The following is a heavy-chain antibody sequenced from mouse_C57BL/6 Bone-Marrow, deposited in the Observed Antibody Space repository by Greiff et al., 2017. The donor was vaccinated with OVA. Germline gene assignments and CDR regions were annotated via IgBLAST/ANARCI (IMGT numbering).Heavy chain of an antibody. CDR1: GFTFSDYG. CDR2: ISSGSSTI. V-gene: IGHV5-17*01. J-gene: IGHJ4*01. Sequence: DVQLVESGGGLVKPGGSLKLSCAASGFTFSDYGMHWVRQAPEKGLEWVAYISSGSSTIYYADTVKGRFTISRDNAKNTLFRQMTSLRSEDTAMYYCESYSNYPYAMDYWGQGTSVTVSS. CDR3: ESYSNYPYAMDY. D-gene: IGHD2-5*01.